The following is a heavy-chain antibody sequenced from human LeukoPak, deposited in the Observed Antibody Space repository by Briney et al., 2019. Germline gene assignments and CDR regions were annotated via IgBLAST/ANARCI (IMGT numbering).Heavy chain of an antibody. V-gene: IGHV1-2*02. CDR3: ASEAYCSGGSCSSHRVAS. D-gene: IGHD2-15*01. CDR2: IDTNSGGT. Sequence: ASVKVSCKASGYTFTAYYMHWVRQAPGQGLEWMGWIDTNSGGTNYAQKFQGRVTITRDTSIGTAYMELSSLISDDTAVYYCASEAYCSGGSCSSHRVASWGQGTLVTVSS. CDR1: GYTFTAYY. J-gene: IGHJ4*02.